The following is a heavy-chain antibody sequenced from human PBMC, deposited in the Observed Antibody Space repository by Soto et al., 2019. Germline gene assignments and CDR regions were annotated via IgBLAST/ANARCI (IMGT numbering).Heavy chain of an antibody. CDR3: EGLYYDFWSGYITPDY. CDR2: ISGSGGST. Sequence: GGSLRLSCAASGFTFSSYAMSWVRQAPGKGLEWVSAISGSGGSTYYADSVKGRFTISRDNSKNTLYLQMNSLRAEDTAVYYCEGLYYDFWSGYITPDYWGQGTLVTVSS. D-gene: IGHD3-3*01. V-gene: IGHV3-23*01. J-gene: IGHJ4*02. CDR1: GFTFSSYA.